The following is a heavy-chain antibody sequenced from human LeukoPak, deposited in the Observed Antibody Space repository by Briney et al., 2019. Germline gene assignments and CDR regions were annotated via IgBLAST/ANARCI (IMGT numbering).Heavy chain of an antibody. CDR2: ITSGGNT. J-gene: IGHJ4*02. CDR1: GFTFSSSG. V-gene: IGHV3-23*01. D-gene: IGHD3-22*01. Sequence: GGSLRLSCAGSGFTFSSSGMSWVRQAPGQGLEWVSGITSGGNTYYADSVKGRFTLSRDNSKNTLFLQMNSLRAEDTALYYCAKAYDSSPAEYWGQGTLVTVSS. CDR3: AKAYDSSPAEY.